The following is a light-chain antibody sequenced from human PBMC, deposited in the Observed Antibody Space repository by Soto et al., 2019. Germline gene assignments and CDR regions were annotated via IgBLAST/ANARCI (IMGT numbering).Light chain of an antibody. CDR2: AAS. J-gene: IGKJ1*01. CDR3: QQANSFPPT. Sequence: DIQMTQSPSSLSASVGDIVTITCRASQSISSYLNWYQQKPGKAPKLLIYAASSLQSGVPSRFSGSGSGTDFTLTISSLQPEDFATYYCQQANSFPPTFGQGTKVDIK. V-gene: IGKV1-39*01. CDR1: QSISSY.